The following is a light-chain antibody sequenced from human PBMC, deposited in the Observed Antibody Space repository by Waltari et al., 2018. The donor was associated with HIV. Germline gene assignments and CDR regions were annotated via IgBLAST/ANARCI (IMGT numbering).Light chain of an antibody. CDR1: QSVDSN. V-gene: IGKV3-15*01. CDR3: QQYNKWPT. Sequence: EIVMTQSPATLSVSPGERATLSCRASQSVDSNLAWYQQKPGQAPRLLIYGASSRATGIPARFSGSGSGTEFSLTISSLLSEDFALYYCQQYNKWPTFGQGTRLEIK. CDR2: GAS. J-gene: IGKJ5*01.